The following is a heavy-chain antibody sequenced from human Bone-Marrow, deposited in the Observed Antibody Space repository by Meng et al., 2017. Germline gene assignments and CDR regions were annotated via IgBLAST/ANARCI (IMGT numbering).Heavy chain of an antibody. J-gene: IGHJ4*02. Sequence: QVQLQESGPGLVKPSGPLSLTCGVSGAPVSSGYWWTWVRQPPGKGLEWIGEFHHSGTTNYNPSLRSRVTISVDTSKNQFSLRLTSVTAADTAVYYCAASPGWWRIDSWGQGTLVTVSS. CDR1: GAPVSSGYW. CDR2: FHHSGTT. D-gene: IGHD6-19*01. V-gene: IGHV4-4*02. CDR3: AASPGWWRIDS.